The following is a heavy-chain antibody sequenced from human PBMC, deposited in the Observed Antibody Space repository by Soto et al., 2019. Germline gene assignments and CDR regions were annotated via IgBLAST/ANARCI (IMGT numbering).Heavy chain of an antibody. D-gene: IGHD3-9*01. J-gene: IGHJ6*02. CDR1: GYTFTSYD. V-gene: IGHV1-8*01. Sequence: ASVKVSCKASGYTFTSYDINWVRQATGQGLEWMGWMNPNSGNTGYAQKFQGRVTMTRNTSISTAYMELSSLRSEDTAVYYCARGRHYDILTGYYTPYYYYGMDVWGQGTTVTSP. CDR3: ARGRHYDILTGYYTPYYYYGMDV. CDR2: MNPNSGNT.